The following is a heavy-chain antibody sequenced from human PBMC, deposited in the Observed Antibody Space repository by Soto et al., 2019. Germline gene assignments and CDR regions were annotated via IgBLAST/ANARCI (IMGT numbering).Heavy chain of an antibody. J-gene: IGHJ6*02. CDR1: GYTFTSYY. D-gene: IGHD5-12*01. CDR3: ARDPNIVVTMGSIYYYYGMDV. V-gene: IGHV1-46*01. Sequence: ASVKVSCKASGYTFTSYYMHWVRQAPGQGLEWMGIINPSGGSTSYAQKFQGRVTMTRDTSTSTVYMELSSLRSEDTAVYYCARDPNIVVTMGSIYYYYGMDVWGQGTTVTVSS. CDR2: INPSGGST.